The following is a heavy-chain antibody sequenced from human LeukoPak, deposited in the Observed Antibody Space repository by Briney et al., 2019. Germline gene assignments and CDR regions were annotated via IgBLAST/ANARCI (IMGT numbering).Heavy chain of an antibody. J-gene: IGHJ4*02. Sequence: GGSLRLSCAASGFTFSSYAVHWVRQAPGKGLEWVAVISYDGSNKYYADSVKGRFTISRDNSKNTLYLQMNSLRAEDTAVYYCARARSTSLDYWGQGTLVTVSS. CDR1: GFTFSSYA. V-gene: IGHV3-30*04. CDR2: ISYDGSNK. D-gene: IGHD6-6*01. CDR3: ARARSTSLDY.